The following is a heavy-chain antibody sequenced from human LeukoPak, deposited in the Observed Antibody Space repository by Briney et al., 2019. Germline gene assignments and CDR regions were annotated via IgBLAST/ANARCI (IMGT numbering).Heavy chain of an antibody. J-gene: IGHJ4*02. CDR3: ARGHWGLDS. D-gene: IGHD7-27*01. V-gene: IGHV3-21*01. CDR2: ITSGSSYI. CDR1: GFTSSSYN. Sequence: GGSLRLSYAASGFTSSSYNMNWVRQAPGKGLEWVSSITSGSSYIYYADSVKGRFTISRDNARNSLYLQMNSLRAEDTAVYHCARGHWGLDSWGQGTLVSVSS.